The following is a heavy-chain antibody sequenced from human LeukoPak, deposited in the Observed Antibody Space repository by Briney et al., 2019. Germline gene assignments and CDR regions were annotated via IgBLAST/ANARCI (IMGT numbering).Heavy chain of an antibody. CDR2: IIPISGTP. Sequence: GASVKVSCKASGGTFSSYAISWVRQAPGQGLEWMGGIIPISGTPSYAQKFQGRVTLTADEFSGTAYMELTSLRSEDTGVYYCARAPVSGLTDLGPWGQGTLVTVSS. CDR3: ARAPVSGLTDLGP. D-gene: IGHD7-27*01. V-gene: IGHV1-69*01. CDR1: GGTFSSYA. J-gene: IGHJ5*02.